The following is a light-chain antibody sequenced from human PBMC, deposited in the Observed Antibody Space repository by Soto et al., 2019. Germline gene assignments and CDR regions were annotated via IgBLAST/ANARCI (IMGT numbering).Light chain of an antibody. Sequence: QSALTQPASVSGSPGQSITISCTGTSSDVGRYNYVSWYQHHPGKAPKLMIYAVYNRPSGVSDRFSGFKSGNTASLTISGLQAEDEADYYCSSYTGVITTLVVFGGGTKLTVL. CDR1: SSDVGRYNY. CDR3: SSYTGVITTLVV. V-gene: IGLV2-14*01. J-gene: IGLJ2*01. CDR2: AVY.